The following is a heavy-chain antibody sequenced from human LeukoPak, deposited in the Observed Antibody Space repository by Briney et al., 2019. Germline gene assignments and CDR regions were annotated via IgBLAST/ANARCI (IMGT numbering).Heavy chain of an antibody. J-gene: IGHJ6*03. CDR1: GYTFTSYY. CDR2: INPSGGST. CDR3: ARAYSETYGLGYYYMDV. Sequence: ASVKVSCKASGYTFTSYYMHWVRQAPGQGLEWMGIINPSGGSTSYAQKFQGRVTMTRDMSTSTVYMELSSLRSDDTAVYYCARAYSETYGLGYYYMDVWGKGTTVTISS. V-gene: IGHV1-46*01. D-gene: IGHD1-26*01.